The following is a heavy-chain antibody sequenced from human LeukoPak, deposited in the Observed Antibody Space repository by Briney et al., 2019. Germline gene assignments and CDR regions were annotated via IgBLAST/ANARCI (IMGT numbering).Heavy chain of an antibody. Sequence: GGSLRLSCAASGFTFSSYGMHWVRQAQGKGLEWVAVIWYDGSNKYYADSVKGRFTISRDNSKNTLYLQMNSLRAEDTAVYYCAKELGYSPYYMDVWGKGTTVTVSS. D-gene: IGHD5-18*01. J-gene: IGHJ6*03. CDR1: GFTFSSYG. CDR3: AKELGYSPYYMDV. CDR2: IWYDGSNK. V-gene: IGHV3-33*06.